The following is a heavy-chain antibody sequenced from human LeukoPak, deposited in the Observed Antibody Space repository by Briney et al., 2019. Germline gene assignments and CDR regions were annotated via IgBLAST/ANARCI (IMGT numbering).Heavy chain of an antibody. J-gene: IGHJ1*01. CDR3: ARAPSEIGGYYPEYFRH. V-gene: IGHV3-74*01. Sequence: GGSLRLSCAASGFTFSTYWMHWVRQAPGKGLVWVSRIKSDGSTNYADSVRGRFTISRDNAKNTVSLQMNSLRPEDTGVYYCARAPSEIGGYYPEYFRHWGQGTLVTVSS. CDR1: GFTFSTYW. CDR2: IKSDGST. D-gene: IGHD3-22*01.